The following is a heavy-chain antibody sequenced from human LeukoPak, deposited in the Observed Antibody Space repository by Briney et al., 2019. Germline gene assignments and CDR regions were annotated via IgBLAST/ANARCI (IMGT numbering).Heavy chain of an antibody. CDR2: IYSGGST. Sequence: AGSLRLSCAASEFSVGSNYMTWVRQAPGKGLEWVSLIYSGGSTYYADSVKGRFTISRDNSKNTLYLQMNSLRAEDTAVYYCARVPSGYHNTGGQGTLVTVSS. CDR1: EFSVGSNY. V-gene: IGHV3-66*01. CDR3: ARVPSGYHNT. J-gene: IGHJ4*02. D-gene: IGHD5-12*01.